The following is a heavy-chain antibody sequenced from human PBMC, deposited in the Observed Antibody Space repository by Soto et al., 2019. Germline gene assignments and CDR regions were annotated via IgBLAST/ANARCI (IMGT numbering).Heavy chain of an antibody. CDR1: GYTFTKYY. Sequence: QVQLVQSGAAVKKPGASVIFSCKASGYTFTKYYMHWVRQAPGQGLEWMAIINPSNDERTYAQNFQGRVTVTRDTSTSTVNMELSSLRSEDTAVYYCARADNYYDSSAYWGSLEYWGQGTLVTVSS. D-gene: IGHD3-22*01. CDR3: ARADNYYDSSAYWGSLEY. V-gene: IGHV1-46*01. CDR2: INPSNDER. J-gene: IGHJ4*02.